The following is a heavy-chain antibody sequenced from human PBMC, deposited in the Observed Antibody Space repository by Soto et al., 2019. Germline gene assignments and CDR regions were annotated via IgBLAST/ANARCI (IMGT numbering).Heavy chain of an antibody. CDR2: IYDNGGA. D-gene: IGHD1-7*01. Sequence: SETLSLTCTVSGDSISSGGYYWSWIRQHPGKGLEWIGYIYDNGGAYYSPSLKGRVVISVDRSENQFSLRLSAVTAADTAVYYCARVKGGTTRRAFDSWGQGTLVTVSS. CDR1: GDSISSGGYY. J-gene: IGHJ4*02. V-gene: IGHV4-31*03. CDR3: ARVKGGTTRRAFDS.